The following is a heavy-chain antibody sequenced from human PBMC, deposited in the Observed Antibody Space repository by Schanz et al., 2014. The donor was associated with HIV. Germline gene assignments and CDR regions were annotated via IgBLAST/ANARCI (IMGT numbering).Heavy chain of an antibody. D-gene: IGHD3-16*02. CDR2: MNPNRGNA. CDR3: ARRRGWGSYRYFPYGLDV. J-gene: IGHJ6*02. Sequence: QVQLVQSGPEVKKPGASVTVSCKASGYTFSNYAINWVRQAPGQGLEWMGWMNPNRGNAGFAQKFQGRVTLTRDTSITTAYMELTSLRPEDTAVYYCARRRGWGSYRYFPYGLDVWGQGTTVTVSS. V-gene: IGHV1-8*02. CDR1: GYTFSNYA.